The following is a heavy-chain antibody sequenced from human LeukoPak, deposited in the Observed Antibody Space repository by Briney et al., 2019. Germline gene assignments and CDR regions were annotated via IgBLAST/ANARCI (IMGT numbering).Heavy chain of an antibody. CDR1: GFTFTSYW. D-gene: IGHD3-22*01. Sequence: AGGSLRLSCAASGFTFTSYWMHWVRQAPGKGLVWVSRINSDGSRTSYADSVKGRFTISRDNAKNTLYLQMNSLRAEDTAVYYCAREADPSYYDSSGPPDAFDIWGQGAMVTVCS. V-gene: IGHV3-74*01. CDR3: AREADPSYYDSSGPPDAFDI. J-gene: IGHJ3*02. CDR2: INSDGSRT.